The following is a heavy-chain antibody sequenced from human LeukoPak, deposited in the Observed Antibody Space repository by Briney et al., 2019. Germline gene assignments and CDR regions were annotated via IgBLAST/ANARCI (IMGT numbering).Heavy chain of an antibody. D-gene: IGHD1-7*01. V-gene: IGHV4-61*01. CDR2: IHYSGST. CDR3: TRTGSTGGY. CDR1: GGSVSGGNYY. J-gene: IGHJ4*02. Sequence: SETLSLTCTASGGSVSGGNYYCSWIRQSPGKGLEWIGYIHYSGSTVYNPSLKSRVTMSIDTSKSQFSLNLSSATAADTAVYYCTRTGSTGGYWGQGTLVTVSS.